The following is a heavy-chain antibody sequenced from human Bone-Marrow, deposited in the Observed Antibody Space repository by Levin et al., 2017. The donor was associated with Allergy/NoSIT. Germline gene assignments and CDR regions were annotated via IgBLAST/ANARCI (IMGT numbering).Heavy chain of an antibody. Sequence: SQTLSLTCTVSGGSVSSGSYYWSWIRQPPGKGLEWIGYIYYSGSTNYNPSLKSRVTISVDTSKNQFSLKLSSVTAADTAVYYCARASDFWTYYYYMDGWGKGTTVTVSS. CDR1: GGSVSSGSYY. D-gene: IGHD3-3*01. V-gene: IGHV4-61*01. CDR3: ARASDFWTYYYYMDG. J-gene: IGHJ6*03. CDR2: IYYSGST.